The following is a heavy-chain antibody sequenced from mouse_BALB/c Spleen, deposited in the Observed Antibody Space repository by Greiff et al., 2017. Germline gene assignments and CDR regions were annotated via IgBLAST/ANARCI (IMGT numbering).Heavy chain of an antibody. V-gene: IGHV5-17*02. J-gene: IGHJ2*01. CDR2: ISSGSSTI. CDR1: GFTFSSFG. Sequence: VESGGGLVQPGGSRKLSCAASGFTFSSFGMHWVRQAPAKGLEWVAYISSGSSTIYYADTVKGRFTISRDNPKNTLFLQMTSLRSEDTAMYYCARSAYGNFFDYWGQGTTLTVSS. CDR3: ARSAYGNFFDY. D-gene: IGHD2-1*01.